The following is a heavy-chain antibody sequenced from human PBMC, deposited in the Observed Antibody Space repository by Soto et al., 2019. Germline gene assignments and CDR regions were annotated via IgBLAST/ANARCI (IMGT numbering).Heavy chain of an antibody. Sequence: ETLCLSCHVSGGSIRNYYWTWIRQPPGKGLEWVGHIYSSGSTKYNPSLQSRVSISSDMSTNQYSLTLTSVSAADTAIDSFARETPSYSGSWYELIDFWGQGTLVTVHS. CDR1: GGSIRNYY. CDR3: ARETPSYSGSWYELIDF. V-gene: IGHV4-59*01. D-gene: IGHD6-13*01. CDR2: IYSSGST. J-gene: IGHJ4*02.